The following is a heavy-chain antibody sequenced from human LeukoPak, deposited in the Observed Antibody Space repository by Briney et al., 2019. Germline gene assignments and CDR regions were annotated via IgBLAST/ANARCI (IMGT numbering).Heavy chain of an antibody. D-gene: IGHD3-3*01. J-gene: IGHJ6*03. CDR2: ISYDGSNK. Sequence: PGRSLRLSCAASGFTFSSYAMHWVRQAPGKGLEWVAVISYDGSNKYYADSVKGRFTISRDNSKNTLYLQMNSLRAEDTAVYYCARARTYYDFWGYYYMDVWGKGTTVTVSS. CDR1: GFTFSSYA. V-gene: IGHV3-30-3*01. CDR3: ARARTYYDFWGYYYMDV.